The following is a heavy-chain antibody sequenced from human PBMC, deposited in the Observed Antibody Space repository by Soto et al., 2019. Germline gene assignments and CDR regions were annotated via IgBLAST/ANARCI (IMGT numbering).Heavy chain of an antibody. J-gene: IGHJ6*02. CDR3: ARAISIAARPDKYYYYYYGIDV. V-gene: IGHV3-30-3*01. D-gene: IGHD6-6*01. CDR1: GFTVGSYA. Sequence: PAGAPGLSCAAYGFTVGSYAMDWVRQAPGEGVEGVAVIAYDGSNKYYADSVKGRFTISRDNSKTTLYLQMNSLRPEDTAVYYWARAISIAARPDKYYYYYYGIDVWVQGTTVPVSS. CDR2: IAYDGSNK.